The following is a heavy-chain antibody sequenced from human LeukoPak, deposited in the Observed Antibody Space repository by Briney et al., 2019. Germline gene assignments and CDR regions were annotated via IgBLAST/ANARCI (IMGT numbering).Heavy chain of an antibody. J-gene: IGHJ4*02. CDR1: GGSFSNYY. CDR3: ARVPDVIVRPCDI. Sequence: SETLSLTCAVYGGSFSNYYWTWIRQTPGRGHEWIGESSHTGDITNYNPSLKSRATIFVDSSKKQFSLRVTSVTAADTGIYYCARVPDVIVRPCDIWGPGISVTVSS. CDR2: SSHTGDIT. D-gene: IGHD2-8*01. V-gene: IGHV4-34*01.